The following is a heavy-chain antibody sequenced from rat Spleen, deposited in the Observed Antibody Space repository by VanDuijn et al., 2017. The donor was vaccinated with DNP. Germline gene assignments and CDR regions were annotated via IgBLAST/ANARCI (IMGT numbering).Heavy chain of an antibody. Sequence: QVQLKESGPGLVQPSQTLSLTCTVSGFSLTNYGVIWVRQSPGKGLEWMGIIWGDGNTDYNSALKSRLSISRDTSKSQVFLKTNNMQTEDIVSKCRDRERAGLDCWGEEVMITVPS. CDR3: DRERAGLDC. J-gene: IGHJ2*01. D-gene: IGHD1-11*01. CDR2: IWGDGNT. V-gene: IGHV2S75*01. CDR1: GFSLTNYG.